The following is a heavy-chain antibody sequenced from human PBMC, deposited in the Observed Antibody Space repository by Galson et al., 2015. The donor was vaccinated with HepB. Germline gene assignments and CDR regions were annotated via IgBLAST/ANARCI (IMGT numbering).Heavy chain of an antibody. CDR3: AKSIHLGRGFDS. Sequence: CAISGDSVSSNSVGWNWIRQSPSRGPEWLGRTYYRSQWSNDYAVSVKSRITIYADTSKNQVSLHLKSVTPEDTAVYYCAKSIHLGRGFDSWGQGTLVTVSS. CDR1: GDSVSSNSVG. CDR2: TYYRSQWSN. V-gene: IGHV6-1*01. D-gene: IGHD7-27*01. J-gene: IGHJ4*02.